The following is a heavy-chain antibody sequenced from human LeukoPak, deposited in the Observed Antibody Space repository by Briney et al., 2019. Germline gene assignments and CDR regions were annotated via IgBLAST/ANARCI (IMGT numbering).Heavy chain of an antibody. Sequence: KPGGSLRLSCAASGFTFSDYYMSWIRQAPGKGLEWVSYISSSGSTIYYADSVKGRFTISRDNAKNSLYLQMNSLRAEDTAVYYCARDHCSSSSCYTYYGMELWGQGTTVTVSS. CDR1: GFTFSDYY. CDR2: ISSSGSTI. V-gene: IGHV3-11*04. D-gene: IGHD2-2*02. J-gene: IGHJ6*02. CDR3: ARDHCSSSSCYTYYGMEL.